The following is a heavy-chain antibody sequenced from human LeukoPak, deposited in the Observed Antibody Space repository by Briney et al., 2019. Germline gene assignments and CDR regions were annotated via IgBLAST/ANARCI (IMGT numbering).Heavy chain of an antibody. J-gene: IGHJ3*01. CDR1: GGSSSGYY. CDR2: INHSGST. V-gene: IGHV4-34*01. CDR3: ARVPLWFGDQEAFDV. D-gene: IGHD3-10*01. Sequence: KPSETLSFTCAAYGGSSSGYYWSWIRQPPGKGLEWIGEINHSGSTNYNPSLKSRVTISVDTSKNQFSLKLSSVTAADTAVYYCARVPLWFGDQEAFDVWGQGTMVTVSS.